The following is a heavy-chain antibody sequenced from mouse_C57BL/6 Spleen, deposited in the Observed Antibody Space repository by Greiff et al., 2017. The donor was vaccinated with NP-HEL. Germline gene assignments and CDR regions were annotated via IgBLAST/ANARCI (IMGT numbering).Heavy chain of an antibody. D-gene: IGHD2-4*01. J-gene: IGHJ4*01. Sequence: EVHLVESGGDLVKPGGSLKLSCAASGFTFSSYGMSWVRQTPDKRLEWVATISSGGSYTYYPDSVKGRFTISRDNAKNTLYLQMSSLKSEDTAMYYCARLGGLRRPLDYWGQGTSVTVSS. CDR2: ISSGGSYT. V-gene: IGHV5-6*01. CDR3: ARLGGLRRPLDY. CDR1: GFTFSSYG.